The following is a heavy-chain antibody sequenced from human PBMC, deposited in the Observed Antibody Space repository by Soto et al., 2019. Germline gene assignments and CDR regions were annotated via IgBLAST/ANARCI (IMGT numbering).Heavy chain of an antibody. CDR1: GFSLRTTGVG. V-gene: IGHV2-5*02. D-gene: IGHD6-19*01. J-gene: IGHJ3*02. Sequence: SCPTLVNPTQALTLTCTSSGFSLRTTGVGXGWIRQPPGKALEWLALLYWDDDNRYNPSLKSRLTLTKDTSKSQVVLTLTNVDPADTATYYCAHNPPQDSGAFDIWGQGTMVTVSS. CDR2: LYWDDDN. CDR3: AHNPPQDSGAFDI.